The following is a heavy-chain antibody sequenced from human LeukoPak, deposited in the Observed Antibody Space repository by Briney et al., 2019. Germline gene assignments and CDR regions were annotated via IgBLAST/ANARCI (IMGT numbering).Heavy chain of an antibody. Sequence: GGSLRLSCAASIFTFSSSVMHWVRQARGKGLEWVAGISCDGTDKYYGDSVKGRFTISRDNSKNTLYLQMNSLRAEDTAVYYCARDVGYDSSGSYPYYFDYWGLGTLVTVSS. CDR1: IFTFSSSV. D-gene: IGHD3-22*01. CDR2: ISCDGTDK. CDR3: ARDVGYDSSGSYPYYFDY. V-gene: IGHV3-30*14. J-gene: IGHJ4*02.